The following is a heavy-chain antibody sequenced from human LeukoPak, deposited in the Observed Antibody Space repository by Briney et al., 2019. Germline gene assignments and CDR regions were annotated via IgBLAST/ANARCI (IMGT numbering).Heavy chain of an antibody. J-gene: IGHJ4*02. CDR3: ARVGAGDCCFFNY. V-gene: IGHV3-48*03. CDR2: ISSGSTI. D-gene: IGHD2-21*02. CDR1: GFTFSSYE. Sequence: AGGSLRLSCAASGFTFSSYEMNWVRQAPGKGLEWVSYISSGSTIYDADSAKGRFTISRDNAKNSLYLQMNSLRADDTAVYYCARVGAGDCCFFNYWGQGTLVTVSS.